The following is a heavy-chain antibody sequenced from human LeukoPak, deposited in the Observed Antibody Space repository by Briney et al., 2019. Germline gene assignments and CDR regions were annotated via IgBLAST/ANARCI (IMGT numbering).Heavy chain of an antibody. CDR1: GGSISSYY. Sequence: SETLSLTCTVSGGSISSYYWSWIRQPPGKGLEWIGYIYYSGSTNYNPPLKSRVTISVDTSKNQFSLKLSSVTAADTAVYYWARSQWIHSGMDVWGQGTTVTVSS. V-gene: IGHV4-59*08. D-gene: IGHD5-18*01. J-gene: IGHJ6*02. CDR3: ARSQWIHSGMDV. CDR2: IYYSGST.